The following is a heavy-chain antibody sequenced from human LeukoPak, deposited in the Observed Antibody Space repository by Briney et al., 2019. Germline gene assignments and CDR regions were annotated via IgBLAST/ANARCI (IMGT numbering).Heavy chain of an antibody. CDR2: ISAYNGNT. CDR3: ASDQGLGYSSSWYDY. D-gene: IGHD6-13*01. Sequence: ASVKVSCKASGYTFTSYGISWVRQAPGQGLEWMGWISAYNGNTNYAQKLQGRVTMTTDTSTSTAYMELRSLRSDDTAVYYCASDQGLGYSSSWYDYWGQGTLVTVYS. J-gene: IGHJ4*02. V-gene: IGHV1-18*01. CDR1: GYTFTSYG.